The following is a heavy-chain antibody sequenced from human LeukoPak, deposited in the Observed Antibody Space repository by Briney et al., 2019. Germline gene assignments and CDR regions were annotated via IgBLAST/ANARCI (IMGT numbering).Heavy chain of an antibody. CDR3: ARVVTEDYDILTGAYYYYYMDV. CDR2: IYYSGST. CDR1: GGSISSYY. V-gene: IGHV4-59*01. Sequence: SETLSLTCTVSGGSISSYYWSWIRQPPGKGLEWIGYIYYSGSTNYNPSLKSRVTISVDTSKNQFSLKLSSVTAADTAVYYCARVVTEDYDILTGAYYYYYMDVWGKGTTVTISS. J-gene: IGHJ6*03. D-gene: IGHD3-9*01.